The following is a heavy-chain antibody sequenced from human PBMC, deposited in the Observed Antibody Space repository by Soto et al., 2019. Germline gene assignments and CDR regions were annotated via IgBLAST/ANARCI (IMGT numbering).Heavy chain of an antibody. CDR2: IRGFSPYT. CDR3: ARDRGYVAPDYYYNAMDV. V-gene: IGHV3-21*01. D-gene: IGHD2-15*01. Sequence: EVQLVESGGGLVKPGGSLRLSCVASGFTFRTYTMNWVRQAPGKGLEWVSGIRGFSPYTFYAESVKGRFTISRDNAKNSLSLQMDSLRVEHTAVYYCARDRGYVAPDYYYNAMDVWGPGSTVTVSS. CDR1: GFTFRTYT. J-gene: IGHJ6*02.